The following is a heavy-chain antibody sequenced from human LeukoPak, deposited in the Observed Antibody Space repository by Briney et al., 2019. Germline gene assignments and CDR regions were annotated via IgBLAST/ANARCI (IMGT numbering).Heavy chain of an antibody. CDR2: VSYSGSA. Sequence: KTSETLSLTCSVSGGSISPYYWSWVRQPPGKGLEWIGYVSYSGSANYNPSLKSRVTISVDTSKNQFSLKLSSVTAADTAVYYCARVSRLSDHEPSQEMANLSKWFDPWGQGTLVTVSS. D-gene: IGHD5-24*01. CDR3: ARVSRLSDHEPSQEMANLSKWFDP. CDR1: GGSISPYY. J-gene: IGHJ5*02. V-gene: IGHV4-59*01.